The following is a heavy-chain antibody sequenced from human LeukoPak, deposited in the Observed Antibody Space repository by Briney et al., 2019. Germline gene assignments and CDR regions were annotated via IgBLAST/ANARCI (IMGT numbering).Heavy chain of an antibody. D-gene: IGHD6-13*01. CDR3: SREEVSSGWYFCPRHLEFDY. CDR1: VGFISTYY. J-gene: IGHJ4*02. CDR2: MYYSGCT. V-gene: IGHV4-59*01. Sequence: SEALPLTCTVSVGFISTYYWSWMWQPAAKGRAGIGYMYYSGCTNHSPSLNCRVPITVDTSKNQFFLMLSNETPADTGLDYFSREEVSSGWYFCPRHLEFDYWGQGTLVTVSS.